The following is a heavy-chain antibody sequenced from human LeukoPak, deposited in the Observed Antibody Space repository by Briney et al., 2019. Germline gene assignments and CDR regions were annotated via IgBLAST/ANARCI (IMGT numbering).Heavy chain of an antibody. CDR1: GFTFSSYS. CDR2: ISSSSSYI. Sequence: GGSLRLSCAASGFTFSSYSMNWVRQAPGKGLEWVSSISSSSSYIYYADSVKGRFTISRDNAKNSLYLQVNSLRAEDTAVYYCARVTMVRHPRGYGMDVWGQGTTVTVSS. V-gene: IGHV3-21*01. CDR3: ARVTMVRHPRGYGMDV. D-gene: IGHD3-10*01. J-gene: IGHJ6*02.